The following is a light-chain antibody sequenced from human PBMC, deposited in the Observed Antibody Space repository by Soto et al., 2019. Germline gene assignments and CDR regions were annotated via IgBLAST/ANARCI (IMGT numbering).Light chain of an antibody. J-gene: IGLJ2*01. Sequence: QSALTQPRSVSGSPGQSVTISCTGTSSDVGGYNYVSWYQQLPGKAPNLMIFDVSKRPSGVPARFSGSKSGNTASLTISGLQAEDEDDYYCCPYAGSYTVFGEGTKLTVL. CDR3: CPYAGSYTV. CDR2: DVS. CDR1: SSDVGGYNY. V-gene: IGLV2-11*01.